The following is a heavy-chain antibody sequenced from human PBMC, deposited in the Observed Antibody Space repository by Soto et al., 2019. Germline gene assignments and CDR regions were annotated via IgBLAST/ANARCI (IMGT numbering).Heavy chain of an antibody. Sequence: PGESLKISCKGSGYSFTSYWISWVRQMPGKGLEWMGRIDPSDSYTNYSPSFQGHVTISADKYISAAYLQWSSLKASDTAMYYCARHGTGAVATSYYYYRMDVGGQGTTVTVSS. V-gene: IGHV5-10-1*01. CDR1: GYSFTSYW. D-gene: IGHD6-19*01. CDR3: ARHGTGAVATSYYYYRMDV. CDR2: IDPSDSYT. J-gene: IGHJ6*02.